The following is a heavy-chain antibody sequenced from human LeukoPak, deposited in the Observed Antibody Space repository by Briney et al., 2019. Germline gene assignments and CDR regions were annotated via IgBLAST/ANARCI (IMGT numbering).Heavy chain of an antibody. CDR2: ITSSSNI. J-gene: IGHJ5*02. CDR3: ARSANPGVHEFDP. CDR1: GFTFSSYG. Sequence: PGGSLRLSCAASGFTFSSYGMHWVRQAPGKGLEWLSYITSSSNINYADSVKGRFTISRDNAKNSLYLQMNSLRDEDTAVYYCARSANPGVHEFDPWGQGTLVTVSS. D-gene: IGHD6-6*01. V-gene: IGHV3-48*02.